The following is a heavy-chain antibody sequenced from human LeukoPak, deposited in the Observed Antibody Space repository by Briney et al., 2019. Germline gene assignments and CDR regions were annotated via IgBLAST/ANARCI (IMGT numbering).Heavy chain of an antibody. CDR1: GFTFSSYA. CDR2: ISGSGGST. D-gene: IGHD3-22*01. V-gene: IGHV3-23*01. J-gene: IGHJ4*02. CDR3: AKAYNYYDSSGYYYFDY. Sequence: GGSLRLSCVASGFTFSSYAMSWVRQAPGKGLEWVPAISGSGGSTYYADSVKGRFTISRDNSKNTLYLQMNSLRAEDTAVYYCAKAYNYYDSSGYYYFDYWGQGTLVTVSS.